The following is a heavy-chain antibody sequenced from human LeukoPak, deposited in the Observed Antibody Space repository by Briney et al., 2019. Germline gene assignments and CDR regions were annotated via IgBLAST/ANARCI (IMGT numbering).Heavy chain of an antibody. J-gene: IGHJ6*03. D-gene: IGHD2-2*01. V-gene: IGHV1-2*06. CDR2: INPNSGGT. CDR1: GYTFTGYY. Sequence: ASVKVSCKASGYTFTGYYMHWVRQAPGQGLEWMGRINPNSGGTNYAQKFQGRVTMTRDTSISTAYMELSRLRSDDTAVYYCAIVGYCSSTSCYAVGDYYYYYYMDVWRKGTTVTVSS. CDR3: AIVGYCSSTSCYAVGDYYYYYYMDV.